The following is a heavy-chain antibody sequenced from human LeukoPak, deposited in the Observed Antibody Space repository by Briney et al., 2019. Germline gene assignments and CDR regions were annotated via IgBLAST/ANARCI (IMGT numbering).Heavy chain of an antibody. D-gene: IGHD3-10*01. CDR2: IYTSGST. J-gene: IGHJ5*02. V-gene: IGHV4-61*09. CDR1: GGSISSGSYY. Sequence: SQTLSLTCTVSGGSISSGSYYWSWIRQPAGKGLEWIGHIYTSGSTNYNPSLKSRVTISVDTSKIQFSLKLSSVTAADTAVYYCARAKIGSAYNWFDPWGQGTLVTVSS. CDR3: ARAKIGSAYNWFDP.